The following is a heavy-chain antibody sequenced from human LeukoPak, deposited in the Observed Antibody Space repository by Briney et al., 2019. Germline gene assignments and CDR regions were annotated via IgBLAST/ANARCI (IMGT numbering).Heavy chain of an antibody. V-gene: IGHV7-4-1*02. J-gene: IGHJ6*02. CDR1: GYTFTSYA. CDR2: INTNTGNP. CDR3: ARERYSSWYDYYYYGMDV. Sequence: ASVKVSCKASGYTFTSYAMNWVRQAPGQGLEWMGWINTNTGNPTYAQGFTGRFVFPLDTSVSTAYLQISSLKAEDTAVYYCARERYSSWYDYYYYGMDVWGQGTTVTVSS. D-gene: IGHD6-13*01.